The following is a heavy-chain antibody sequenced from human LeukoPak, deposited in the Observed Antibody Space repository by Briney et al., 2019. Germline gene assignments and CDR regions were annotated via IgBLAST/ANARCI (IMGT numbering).Heavy chain of an antibody. V-gene: IGHV3-64*01. CDR2: ISSNGGST. Sequence: PGGSLRRSCAASGFTFSSYAMHWVRQAPGKGLEYVSAISSNGGSTYYANCVKGRFTISRDNSKNTLYLQMGSLRAEDMAVYYCARDGRLWFGPYDYWGQGTLVTVSS. CDR3: ARDGRLWFGPYDY. CDR1: GFTFSSYA. J-gene: IGHJ4*02. D-gene: IGHD3-10*01.